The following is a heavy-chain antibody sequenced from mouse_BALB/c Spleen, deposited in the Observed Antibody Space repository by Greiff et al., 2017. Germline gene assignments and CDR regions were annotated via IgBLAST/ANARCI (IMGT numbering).Heavy chain of an antibody. J-gene: IGHJ4*01. Sequence: VQRVESGPGLVQPSQSLSITCTVSGFSLTSYGVHWVRQSPGKGLEWLGVIWSGGSTDYNAAFISRLSISKDNSKSQVFFKMNSLQANDTAIYYCARKEYGRGYAMDYWGQGTSVTVSS. V-gene: IGHV2-2*02. CDR2: IWSGGST. CDR3: ARKEYGRGYAMDY. D-gene: IGHD2-10*02. CDR1: GFSLTSYG.